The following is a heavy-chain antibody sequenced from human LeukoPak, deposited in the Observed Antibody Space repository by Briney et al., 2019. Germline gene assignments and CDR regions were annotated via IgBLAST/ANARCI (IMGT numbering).Heavy chain of an antibody. D-gene: IGHD6-19*01. V-gene: IGHV3-30*03. CDR3: ASGIAVAAHGVY. CDR2: ISYDGSNK. CDR1: GFTFSSYG. J-gene: IGHJ4*02. Sequence: GGSLRLSCAASGFTFSSYGMHWVRQAPGKGLEWAAVISYDGSNKYYADSVKGRFTISRDNSKNTLYLQMNSLRAEDTAVYYCASGIAVAAHGVYWGQGTLVTVSS.